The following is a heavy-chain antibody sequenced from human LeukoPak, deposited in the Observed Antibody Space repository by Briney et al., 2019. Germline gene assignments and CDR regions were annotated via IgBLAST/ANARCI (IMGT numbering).Heavy chain of an antibody. CDR3: ATAPNTALGVGRAFDI. CDR2: FDPEDGET. J-gene: IGHJ3*02. V-gene: IGHV1-24*01. Sequence: ASVKVSCKVSGYTLTELSMHWVRQAPGKGLEWMGGFDPEDGETIYAQKFQGRVTMTEDTSTDTAYMELSSLRSEDTAVYYCATAPNTALGVGRAFDIWGQGTMVTVSS. D-gene: IGHD5-18*01. CDR1: GYTLTELS.